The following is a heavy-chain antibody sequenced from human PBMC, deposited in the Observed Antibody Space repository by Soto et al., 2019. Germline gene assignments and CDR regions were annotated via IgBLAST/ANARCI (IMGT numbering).Heavy chain of an antibody. CDR3: ARDWGGMVATEPAFIFDY. CDR2: IYYSGST. J-gene: IGHJ4*02. D-gene: IGHD5-12*01. CDR1: GGSISSYY. V-gene: IGHV4-59*01. Sequence: SETLSLTCTVSGGSISSYYWSWIRQPPGKGLEWIGYIYYSGSTNYNPSLKSRVTISVDTSKNHFSLKLSSVTAADTAVYYCARDWGGMVATEPAFIFDYWGQGTLVTVSS.